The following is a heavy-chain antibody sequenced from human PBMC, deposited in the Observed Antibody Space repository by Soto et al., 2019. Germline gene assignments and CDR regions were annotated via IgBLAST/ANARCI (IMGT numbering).Heavy chain of an antibody. D-gene: IGHD6-13*01. V-gene: IGHV3-23*01. CDR1: GFTFSSYA. CDR2: ISGSGGNT. J-gene: IGHJ4*02. CDR3: AKDVGVRGQLWVDYFDY. Sequence: GGSLRLSCAASGFTFSSYAMTWVRQAPGKGLEWISAISGSGGNTYYADSVKGRFTISRDNSKNTLYLQMNSLRAEDTAVYYCAKDVGVRGQLWVDYFDYWGQGTLVTVSS.